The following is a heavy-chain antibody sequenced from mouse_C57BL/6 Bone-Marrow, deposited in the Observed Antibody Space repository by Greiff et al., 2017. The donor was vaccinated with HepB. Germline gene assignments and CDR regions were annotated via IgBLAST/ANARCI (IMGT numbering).Heavy chain of an antibody. J-gene: IGHJ4*01. Sequence: QVQLQQPGAELVKPGASVKLSCKASGYTFTSYWMQWVKQRPGQGLEWIGEIDPSDSYTNYNQKFKGKATLTVDTSSSTAYMQLSSLTSEDSAVYYCARDGSSRYAIDYWGQGTSVTVSS. CDR1: GYTFTSYW. CDR3: ARDGSSRYAIDY. V-gene: IGHV1-50*01. CDR2: IDPSDSYT. D-gene: IGHD1-1*01.